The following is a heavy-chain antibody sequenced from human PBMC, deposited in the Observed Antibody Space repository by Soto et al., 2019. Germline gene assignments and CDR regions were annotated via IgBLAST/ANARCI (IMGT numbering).Heavy chain of an antibody. CDR3: VKDMGQAAVGIRYPYGLDV. D-gene: IGHD6-13*01. Sequence: GGSLRLSCSGSGFSVSSFGMHWVRQAQGKGLEHVSTLSSNGIGTYYADSVKGRFTFSRDASKNTLYLQMSSLRTEDTAVYYCVKDMGQAAVGIRYPYGLDVWGLGTTVTVSS. CDR1: GFSVSSFG. CDR2: LSSNGIGT. V-gene: IGHV3-64D*06. J-gene: IGHJ6*02.